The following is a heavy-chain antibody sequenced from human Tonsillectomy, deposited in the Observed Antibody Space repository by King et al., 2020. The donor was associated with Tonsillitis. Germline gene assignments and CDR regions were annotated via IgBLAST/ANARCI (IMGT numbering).Heavy chain of an antibody. V-gene: IGHV3-30*02. Sequence: VQLVESGGGVVQPGGSLRLSCAASGFIFSTYGMHWVRPAPGKGLEWVAFIRSDGNDKYYADSIKGRFTISRDNSKNKLYVQMNSLGPEDTGVYFCARDRAVTNDWNGPYLDYWGQGTLVTVSS. CDR3: ARDRAVTNDWNGPYLDY. D-gene: IGHD1-1*01. J-gene: IGHJ4*02. CDR1: GFIFSTYG. CDR2: IRSDGNDK.